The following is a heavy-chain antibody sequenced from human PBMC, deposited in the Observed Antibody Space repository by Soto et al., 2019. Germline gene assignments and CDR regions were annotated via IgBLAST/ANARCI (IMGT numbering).Heavy chain of an antibody. CDR3: AKIPGYYYDSTGYHFDY. Sequence: GGSLRLSCAASGFTFSSYWMHWVRQVPGKGLVWVSRINSDGSSTSYADSVKVRFTISRDNVKNTPYLQMYSLRAEDTSVYYCAKIPGYYYDSTGYHFDYWGQGTLVTVPS. CDR2: INSDGSST. D-gene: IGHD3-22*01. J-gene: IGHJ4*02. CDR1: GFTFSSYW. V-gene: IGHV3-74*01.